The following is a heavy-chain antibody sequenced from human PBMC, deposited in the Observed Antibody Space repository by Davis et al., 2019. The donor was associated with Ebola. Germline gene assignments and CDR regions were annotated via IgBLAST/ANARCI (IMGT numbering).Heavy chain of an antibody. V-gene: IGHV3-7*01. D-gene: IGHD2-2*01. CDR3: ARDLPVVVPGAFYYYGMDV. CDR1: GFTFSSYW. J-gene: IGHJ6*02. Sequence: GESLKISCAASGFTFSSYWMSWVRQAPGKGLEWVANIKQDGSEKYYVDSVKGRFTISRDNSKNTLYLQMNSLRAEDTAVYYCARDLPVVVPGAFYYYGMDVWGQGTTVTVSS. CDR2: IKQDGSEK.